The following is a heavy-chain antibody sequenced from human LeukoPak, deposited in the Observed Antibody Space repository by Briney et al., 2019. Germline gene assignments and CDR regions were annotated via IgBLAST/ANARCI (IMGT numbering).Heavy chain of an antibody. CDR3: GKPHVYMGDDF. CDR1: GISVSSNY. V-gene: IGHV3-66*01. CDR2: IYVDGST. D-gene: IGHD5/OR15-5a*01. J-gene: IGHJ4*02. Sequence: GGSLRLSCAASGISVSSNYMSWVRQAPGKGLQWVSVIYVDGSTYYADSVKGRITISRDNSRNTLYLQMNSLRAEDTAVYYCGKPHVYMGDDFWGQGTQVTVSS.